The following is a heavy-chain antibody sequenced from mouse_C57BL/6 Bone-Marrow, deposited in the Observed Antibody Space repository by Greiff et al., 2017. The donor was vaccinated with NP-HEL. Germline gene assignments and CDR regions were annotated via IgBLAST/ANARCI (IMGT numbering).Heavy chain of an antibody. D-gene: IGHD2-1*01. Sequence: DVMLVESGGDLVKPGGSLKLSCAASGFTFSSYGMSWVRQTPDKRLEWVATISSGGSYTYYPDSVKGRFTISRDNANNTLYLQMSSLKSEDAAMDYCASYGNYAYYYAMDYWGQGTSVTVSS. CDR3: ASYGNYAYYYAMDY. V-gene: IGHV5-6*02. J-gene: IGHJ4*01. CDR2: ISSGGSYT. CDR1: GFTFSSYG.